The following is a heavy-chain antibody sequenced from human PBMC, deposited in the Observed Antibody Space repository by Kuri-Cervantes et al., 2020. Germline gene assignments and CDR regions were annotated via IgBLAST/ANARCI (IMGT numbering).Heavy chain of an antibody. Sequence: LRLSCTVSGGSISSGGYYWSWIRQPPGKGLEWIGYIYYSGSTYYNPSLKSRVTISVDTSKNQFSLKLNSVSAADTALYYCVRHAPNIYAANWFDPWGQGTLVTVSS. CDR2: IYYSGST. D-gene: IGHD2-2*01. V-gene: IGHV4-30-4*08. CDR3: VRHAPNIYAANWFDP. CDR1: GGSISSGGYY. J-gene: IGHJ5*02.